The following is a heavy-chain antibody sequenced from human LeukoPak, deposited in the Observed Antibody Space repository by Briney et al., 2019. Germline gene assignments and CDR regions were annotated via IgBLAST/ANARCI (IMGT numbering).Heavy chain of an antibody. J-gene: IGHJ4*02. Sequence: ASVKVSCKASGYTFTSYDINWVRRATGQGLEWLGWMNPNSGNTNYAQKFQGRVTMTRNTSINTAYLELNSLRSDDTAVYYCAKPGVAGHFDYWGQGALVTVSS. D-gene: IGHD6-19*01. CDR1: GYTFTSYD. CDR2: MNPNSGNT. V-gene: IGHV1-8*01. CDR3: AKPGVAGHFDY.